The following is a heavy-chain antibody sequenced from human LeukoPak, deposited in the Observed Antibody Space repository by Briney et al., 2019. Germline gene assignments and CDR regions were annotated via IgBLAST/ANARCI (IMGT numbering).Heavy chain of an antibody. CDR3: ATGITVTPFG. D-gene: IGHD4-17*01. V-gene: IGHV3-30-3*01. CDR2: ISYDAANR. Sequence: GGSLRLSCAASGFTFSRYAMHWLRQAPGKGLEWITLISYDAANREYADSVEGRFTISRDNSRNTVYLEMNNLRPEDTAVYYCATGITVTPFGWGQGTRVIVSS. J-gene: IGHJ4*02. CDR1: GFTFSRYA.